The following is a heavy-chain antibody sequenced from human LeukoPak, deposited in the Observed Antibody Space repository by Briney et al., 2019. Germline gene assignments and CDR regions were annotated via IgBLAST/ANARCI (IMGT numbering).Heavy chain of an antibody. Sequence: PGGSLRLSCAASGFTFSAYWMHWVRQAPGKGLVWVSRINSDGSTTNYADSVKGRFTISRDNAKNTLYLQMNSLRAEDTAVYYCARGDDLLTLTTDYWGQGTLVTVSS. D-gene: IGHD3-9*01. CDR2: INSDGSTT. V-gene: IGHV3-74*01. CDR1: GFTFSAYW. J-gene: IGHJ4*02. CDR3: ARGDDLLTLTTDY.